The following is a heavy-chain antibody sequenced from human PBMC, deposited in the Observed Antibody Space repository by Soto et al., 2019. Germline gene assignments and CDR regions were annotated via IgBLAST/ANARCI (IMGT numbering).Heavy chain of an antibody. V-gene: IGHV1-2*02. CDR1: GYTFTGYY. D-gene: IGHD3-22*01. Sequence: SVKVSCEASGYTFTGYYMHWVRQAPGQGLEWMGWINPNSGGTNYAQKFQGRVTITADESTSTAYMELSSLRSEDTAVYYCARGLRYYGMDVWGQGTTVTVSS. CDR2: INPNSGGT. J-gene: IGHJ6*02. CDR3: ARGLRYYGMDV.